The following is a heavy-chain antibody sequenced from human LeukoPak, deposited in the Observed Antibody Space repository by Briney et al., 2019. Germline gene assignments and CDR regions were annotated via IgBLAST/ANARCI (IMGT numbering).Heavy chain of an antibody. V-gene: IGHV5-51*01. CDR1: GYSFTSYF. CDR2: IYPDDSHT. CDR3: ARHRTTGYSVSAFDM. D-gene: IGHD5/OR15-5a*01. Sequence: GESLKISCKGSGYSFTSYFIGWVRQMPGKGLEWMGFIYPDDSHTRYSPSFEGQVTISADKSINTAYLQWSRLRASDTAMYYCARHRTTGYSVSAFDMWGQGTLVTVSS. J-gene: IGHJ3*02.